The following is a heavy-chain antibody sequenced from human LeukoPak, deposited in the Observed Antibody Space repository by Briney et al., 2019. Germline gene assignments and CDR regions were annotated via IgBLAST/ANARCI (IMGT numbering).Heavy chain of an antibody. D-gene: IGHD2-2*01. CDR2: INPSGGST. CDR1: GYTFTSYY. J-gene: IGHJ4*02. CDR3: ARWGSTSCLDY. Sequence: ASVKVSCKASGYTFTSYYMHWVRQAPGQGLEWMGIINPSGGSTSYAQKFQGRVTMTRDTSTSTVYMELSILRSEATAVDYCARWGSTSCLDYWGQGTLVTVSS. V-gene: IGHV1-46*01.